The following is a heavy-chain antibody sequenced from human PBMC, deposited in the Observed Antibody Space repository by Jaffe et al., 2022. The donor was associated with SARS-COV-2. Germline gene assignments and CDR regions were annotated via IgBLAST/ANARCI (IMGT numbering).Heavy chain of an antibody. CDR3: ARGIAVAGYYFDY. D-gene: IGHD6-19*01. V-gene: IGHV4-61*02. Sequence: QVQLQESGPGLVKPSQTLSLTCTVSGGSISSGSYYWSWIRQPAGKGLEWIGRIYTSGSTNYNPSLKSRVTISVDTSKNQFSLKLSSVTAADTAVYYCARGIAVAGYYFDYWGQGTLVTVSS. CDR2: IYTSGST. J-gene: IGHJ4*02. CDR1: GGSISSGSYY.